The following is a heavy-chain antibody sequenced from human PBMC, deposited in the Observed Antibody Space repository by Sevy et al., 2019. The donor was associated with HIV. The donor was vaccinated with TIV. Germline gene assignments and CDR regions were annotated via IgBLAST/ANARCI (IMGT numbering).Heavy chain of an antibody. CDR3: AKIAGGRNYYDSSGYYMDV. Sequence: GGSLRLSCAASGFTFSSYGMNWVRQAPGKGLEWVAVIWYDGSNKYYADSVKGRFTISRDNSKNTLYLQMNSLRAEDTAVYYCAKIAGGRNYYDSSGYYMDVWGKGTTVTVSS. CDR2: IWYDGSNK. CDR1: GFTFSSYG. J-gene: IGHJ6*03. D-gene: IGHD3-22*01. V-gene: IGHV3-33*06.